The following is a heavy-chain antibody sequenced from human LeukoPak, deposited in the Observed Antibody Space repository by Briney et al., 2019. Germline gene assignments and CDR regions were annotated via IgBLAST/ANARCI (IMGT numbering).Heavy chain of an antibody. CDR1: GFSFSSHA. V-gene: IGHV3-23*01. CDR2: ISISGDDT. D-gene: IGHD4-17*01. J-gene: IGHJ4*02. Sequence: PGGSPRLSCATSGFSFSSHAMTWVRQAPGKGLEWLSAISISGDDTYYADSEKGRFTISRDNSKNTLYLQMNSLSADDTAMYYCANEIRPNDYWGQGTLVTVSS. CDR3: ANEIRPNDY.